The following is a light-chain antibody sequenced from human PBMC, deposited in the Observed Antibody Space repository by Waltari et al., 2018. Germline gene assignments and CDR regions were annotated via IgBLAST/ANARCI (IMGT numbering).Light chain of an antibody. CDR3: CSYAGSSTWV. CDR2: EVN. V-gene: IGLV2-23*02. J-gene: IGLJ3*02. Sequence: QSALTQPASVSGSPGQSITFSCTGTSSDVGTYNLVSWYQHHPGKAPKLMIYEVNKRPSGVSDRFSGSKSGNTASLTISGLQAEDEADYYCCSYAGSSTWVFGGGTKLTVL. CDR1: SSDVGTYNL.